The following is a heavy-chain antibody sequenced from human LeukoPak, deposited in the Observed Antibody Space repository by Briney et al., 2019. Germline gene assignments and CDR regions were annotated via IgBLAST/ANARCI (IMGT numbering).Heavy chain of an antibody. CDR1: GGSFSGYY. D-gene: IGHD5-18*01. J-gene: IGHJ4*02. Sequence: SETLSLTCAVYGGSFSGYYWSWIRQPPGKGLEWIGEINHSGSTNYNPSLKSRVTISVDTSKNQFSLKLSSVTAADTAVYYCARLSEGSVDTAMGIFDYWGQGTLVTVSS. CDR3: ARLSEGSVDTAMGIFDY. V-gene: IGHV4-34*01. CDR2: INHSGST.